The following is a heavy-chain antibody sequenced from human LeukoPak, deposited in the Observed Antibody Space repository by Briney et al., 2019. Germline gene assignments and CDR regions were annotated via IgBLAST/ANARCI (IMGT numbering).Heavy chain of an antibody. J-gene: IGHJ4*02. CDR3: ATHVEMATILSY. CDR1: GFTLSSYW. V-gene: IGHV3-66*01. Sequence: QPGGSLRLSCAASGFTLSSYWMHWVRQAPGKGLEWVSVIYSDGSTSYAGSVKGRFTISRDNSKNTLYLQMNSLRAKDTAVYYCATHVEMATILSYWGQGTLVTVSS. CDR2: IYSDGST. D-gene: IGHD5-24*01.